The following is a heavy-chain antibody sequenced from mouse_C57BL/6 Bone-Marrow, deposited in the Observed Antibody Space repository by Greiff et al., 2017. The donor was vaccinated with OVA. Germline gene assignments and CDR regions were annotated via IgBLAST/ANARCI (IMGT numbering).Heavy chain of an antibody. CDR2: IDPENGDT. Sequence: EVQLQQSGAELVRPGASVKLSCTASGFNIKDDYMHWVKQRPEQGLEWIGWIDPENGDTEYASKFQGKATITADTSSNTAYLQLSSLTSEDTAVYYCTDLLLRRYWGQGTPLTVSS. CDR3: TDLLLRRY. D-gene: IGHD1-1*01. CDR1: GFNIKDDY. V-gene: IGHV14-4*01. J-gene: IGHJ2*01.